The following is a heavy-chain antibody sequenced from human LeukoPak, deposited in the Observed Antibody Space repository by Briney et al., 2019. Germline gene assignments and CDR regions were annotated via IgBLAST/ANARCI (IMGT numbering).Heavy chain of an antibody. CDR1: GFTFSNYW. D-gene: IGHD3-10*01. CDR3: ARWATSYDF. J-gene: IGHJ4*02. Sequence: GGSLRLSCAASGFTFSNYWMSWVRQAPGKGLGWVANIKQDGSEKYYVDSVTGRFTISRDNAKNSLYLQMNSLRAEDTAVYYCARWATSYDFWGQGTLVTVSS. V-gene: IGHV3-7*01. CDR2: IKQDGSEK.